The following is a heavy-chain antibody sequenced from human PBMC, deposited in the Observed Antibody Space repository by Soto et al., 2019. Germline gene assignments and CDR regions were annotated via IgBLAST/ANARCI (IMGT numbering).Heavy chain of an antibody. J-gene: IGHJ4*02. D-gene: IGHD3-16*01. CDR2: IYYSGST. CDR3: ARVLFGSFDY. Sequence: SETLSLTCTVSGGSISSSSYYWGWIRQPPGKGLEWIGSIYYSGSTYYNPSLKSRVTISVDTSKNQFSLKLSSVTAADTAVYYCARVLFGSFDYWGQGTLVTVSS. CDR1: GGSISSSSYY. V-gene: IGHV4-39*01.